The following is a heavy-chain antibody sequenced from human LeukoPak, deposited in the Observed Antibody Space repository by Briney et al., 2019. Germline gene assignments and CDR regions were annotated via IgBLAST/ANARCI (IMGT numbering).Heavy chain of an antibody. V-gene: IGHV5-51*01. J-gene: IGHJ3*02. CDR2: IYPGDSDT. Sequence: GESLKLSCKGSGYSFDSYWIGWVRQMPGKGLEWKGIIYPGDSDTRYSPSFQGQVTISADKSISTAYLQWSSLKASDTAMYYCARLAVSRAFDIWGQGTMVTVSS. CDR3: ARLAVSRAFDI. D-gene: IGHD4-11*01. CDR1: GYSFDSYW.